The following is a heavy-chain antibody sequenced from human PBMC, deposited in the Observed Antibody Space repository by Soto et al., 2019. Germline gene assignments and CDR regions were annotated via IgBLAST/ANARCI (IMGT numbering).Heavy chain of an antibody. V-gene: IGHV1-18*01. Sequence: GGSVKVYFKTSGYPFTSYGISWVRQAPGQGLEWIGWISAYNGNTNYAQKLQSRVTMTTDTSTSTAYMELRSLRSDDTAVYYCAIGGLGLRYFDWLLSPAFDIWGQGTMVTVS. J-gene: IGHJ3*02. CDR1: GYPFTSYG. CDR3: AIGGLGLRYFDWLLSPAFDI. CDR2: ISAYNGNT. D-gene: IGHD3-9*01.